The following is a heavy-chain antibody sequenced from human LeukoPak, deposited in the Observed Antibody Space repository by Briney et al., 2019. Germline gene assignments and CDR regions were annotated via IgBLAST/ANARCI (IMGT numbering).Heavy chain of an antibody. CDR1: GFTFSSYG. Sequence: GGSLRLSCAASGFTFSSYGMHWVRQAPGKGLEWVAVIWYDGSNKYYADSVKGRFTISRDNSKNTLYLQMNSLRAEDTAVYYCAREYYDFWSGYYAYYYYGMDVWGQGTTVTVSS. CDR2: IWYDGSNK. J-gene: IGHJ6*02. CDR3: AREYYDFWSGYYAYYYYGMDV. V-gene: IGHV3-33*01. D-gene: IGHD3-3*01.